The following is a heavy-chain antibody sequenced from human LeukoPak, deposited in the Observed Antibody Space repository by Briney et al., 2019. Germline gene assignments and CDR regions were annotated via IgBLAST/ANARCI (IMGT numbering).Heavy chain of an antibody. CDR2: IYYSGST. CDR3: ARHVPYYYGSGSYCWFDP. V-gene: IGHV4-59*08. J-gene: IGHJ5*02. Sequence: SETLSLTCTVSGGSISSYYWSWIRQPPRKGLEWIGYIYYSGSTNYNPSLKSRVTISVDTSKNQLSLKLSSVTAADTAVYYCARHVPYYYGSGSYCWFDPWGQGTLVTVSS. D-gene: IGHD3-10*01. CDR1: GGSISSYY.